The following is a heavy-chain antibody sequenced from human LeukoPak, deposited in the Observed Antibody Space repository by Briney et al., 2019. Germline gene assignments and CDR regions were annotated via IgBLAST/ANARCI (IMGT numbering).Heavy chain of an antibody. Sequence: GRSLRLSCAASGFTFSNYGLHWVRQAPGKGLEWVALISYDGRSNKYYADSVKGRFTISRDNSKNTLSLQMNSLRAEDTAVYYCAKDHRVVVAATLDYWGQGTLVTVSS. D-gene: IGHD2-15*01. V-gene: IGHV3-30*18. CDR2: ISYDGRSNK. CDR1: GFTFSNYG. J-gene: IGHJ4*02. CDR3: AKDHRVVVAATLDY.